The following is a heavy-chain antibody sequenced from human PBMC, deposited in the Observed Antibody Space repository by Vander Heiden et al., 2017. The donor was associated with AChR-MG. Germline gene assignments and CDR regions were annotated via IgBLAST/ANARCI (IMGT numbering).Heavy chain of an antibody. CDR1: GFTFSNYW. J-gene: IGHJ4*02. CDR2: IKQDGSEK. CDR3: ARDVAKYTYDTSGYS. V-gene: IGHV3-7*01. D-gene: IGHD3-22*01. Sequence: EVQLVESGGGLVQPGGSLRLSCAASGFTFSNYWMSWVRQVPGKGLEWVATIKQDGSEKYYVDSVEGRFTISRDNAKNSVHLQMNSLRAEDTAMYYCARDVAKYTYDTSGYSWGQGTLVTVSS.